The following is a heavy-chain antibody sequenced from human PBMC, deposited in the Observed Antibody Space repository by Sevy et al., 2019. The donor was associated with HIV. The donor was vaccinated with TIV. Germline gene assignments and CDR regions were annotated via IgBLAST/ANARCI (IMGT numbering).Heavy chain of an antibody. Sequence: GGSLRLSCAASGFTFSSYGMHLVRQAPGKGLEWVAVIWYDGSNKYYADSVKGRFTISRDNSKNTLYLQMNSLRAEDTAVYYCAREGMATMGEAFDIWGQGTMVTVSS. CDR3: AREGMATMGEAFDI. CDR2: IWYDGSNK. CDR1: GFTFSSYG. J-gene: IGHJ3*02. D-gene: IGHD3-16*01. V-gene: IGHV3-33*01.